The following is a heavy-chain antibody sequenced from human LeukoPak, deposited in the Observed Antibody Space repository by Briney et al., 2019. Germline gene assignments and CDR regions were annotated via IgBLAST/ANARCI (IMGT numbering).Heavy chain of an antibody. D-gene: IGHD3-9*01. Sequence: GESLKISCKGSGFSFTSYWIGWVRQVPGKGLGWVGIIYPGDSDTRYSPSFQSQVTISADKSISTAYLQWSSLKASDTAMYYCARRGVDYDILTGYYEQKSFYYCGQGTLVTVSS. CDR1: GFSFTSYW. V-gene: IGHV5-51*01. CDR2: IYPGDSDT. J-gene: IGHJ4*02. CDR3: ARRGVDYDILTGYYEQKSFYY.